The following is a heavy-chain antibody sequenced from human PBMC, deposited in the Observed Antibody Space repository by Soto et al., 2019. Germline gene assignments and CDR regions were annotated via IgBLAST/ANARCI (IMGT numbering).Heavy chain of an antibody. J-gene: IGHJ5*02. CDR3: ARLRIATNNYKWFDP. CDR2: IYVTGAV. Sequence: SETLSLTCSVSGAALNSGNYYWSWIRQVPGKGLEWIGHIYVTGAVDYNPSLRDRITISRDTSERQFSLNLRLVTAADTAVYYCARLRIATNNYKWFDPWGQGTLVTVSS. CDR1: GAALNSGNYY. V-gene: IGHV4-31*03. D-gene: IGHD2-21*01.